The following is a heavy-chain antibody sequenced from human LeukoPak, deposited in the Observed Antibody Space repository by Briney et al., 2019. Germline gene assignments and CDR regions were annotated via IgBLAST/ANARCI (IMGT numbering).Heavy chain of an antibody. CDR3: ARAHGFDY. V-gene: IGHV3-30*02. J-gene: IGHJ4*02. Sequence: TGGSLRLSCVASGFTFSGYGMHWVRQAPGKGLEWLAYIRYDGTATYYSDSVKGRFTISRDNTKNTLFLHISGLRPDDTATYSCARAHGFDYWGQGSLVTVSS. CDR1: GFTFSGYG. CDR2: IRYDGTAT.